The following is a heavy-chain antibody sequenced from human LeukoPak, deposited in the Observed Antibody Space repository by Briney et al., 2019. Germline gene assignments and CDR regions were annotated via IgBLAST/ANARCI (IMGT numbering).Heavy chain of an antibody. CDR2: ISGSGGST. Sequence: PGGSLRLSCAASGFTLSSYAMSWVRQAPGKGLEWVSAISGSGGSTYYADSVKGRFTISRDNSKNTLYLQMNSLRAEDTAVYYCAKSRRGYSYGEEGDYWGQGTLVTVSS. CDR1: GFTLSSYA. J-gene: IGHJ4*02. V-gene: IGHV3-23*01. D-gene: IGHD5-18*01. CDR3: AKSRRGYSYGEEGDY.